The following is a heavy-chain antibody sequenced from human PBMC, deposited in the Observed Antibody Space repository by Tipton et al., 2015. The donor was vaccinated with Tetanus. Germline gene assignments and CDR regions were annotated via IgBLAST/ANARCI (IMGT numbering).Heavy chain of an antibody. J-gene: IGHJ4*02. CDR1: GFIFSSYG. V-gene: IGHV3-33*01. Sequence: SLRLSCAAPGFIFSSYGIHWVRQAPGKGLEWVAVSWYDGTDQYYADSVKGRFTLSRDNSKNTLYLEMNSLRDGDTALYDGGREADCSGGSCFSGDFDNWGQGAQVAGSS. D-gene: IGHD2-15*01. CDR3: GREADCSGGSCFSGDFDN. CDR2: SWYDGTDQ.